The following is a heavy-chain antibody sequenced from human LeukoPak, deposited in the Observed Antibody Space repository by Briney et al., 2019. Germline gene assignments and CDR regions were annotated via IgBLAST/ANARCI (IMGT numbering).Heavy chain of an antibody. V-gene: IGHV1-2*02. Sequence: ASVKVSCKASGYTFTGYYMHWVRQAPGQGLEWMGWINPNSGGTNYAQNFQGRVTMTRDTSISTAYMELSSLRFDDTAVYYCATSSAGTYAFDIWGQGTMVTVSS. CDR1: GYTFTGYY. CDR3: ATSSAGTYAFDI. CDR2: INPNSGGT. J-gene: IGHJ3*02. D-gene: IGHD1-1*01.